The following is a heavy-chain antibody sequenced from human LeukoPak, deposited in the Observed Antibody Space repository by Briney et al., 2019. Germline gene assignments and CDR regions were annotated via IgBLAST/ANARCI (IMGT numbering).Heavy chain of an antibody. Sequence: GASLQISCKCSGSIFTSYWIGWGRQLPGKGLEWMGIIYPGDSDTRYGPSFQGQVIISADKSISTAYLQWSSLKASDTAMYYCARLISAAASYYYGMDVWGQGTTVTVSS. D-gene: IGHD3/OR15-3a*01. J-gene: IGHJ6*02. CDR2: IYPGDSDT. CDR3: ARLISAAASYYYGMDV. CDR1: GSIFTSYW. V-gene: IGHV5-51*01.